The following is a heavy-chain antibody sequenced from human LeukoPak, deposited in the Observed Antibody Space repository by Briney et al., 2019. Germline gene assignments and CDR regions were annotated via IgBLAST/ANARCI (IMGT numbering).Heavy chain of an antibody. CDR3: ARVYYDSSGYYDY. CDR1: GFTFSSYS. CDR2: ISSSSSYI. V-gene: IGHV3-21*01. Sequence: GGSLRLSCAASGFTFSSYSMNWVRQAPGKGLEWVSSISSSSSYIYYADSVKGRFTISRDNAKNSLYLQMNSLSTEDAAVYYCARVYYDSSGYYDYWGQGTLVTVSS. D-gene: IGHD3-22*01. J-gene: IGHJ4*02.